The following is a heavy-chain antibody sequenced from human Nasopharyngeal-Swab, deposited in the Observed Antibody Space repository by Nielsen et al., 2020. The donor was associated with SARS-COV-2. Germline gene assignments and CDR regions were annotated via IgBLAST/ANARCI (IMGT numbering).Heavy chain of an antibody. V-gene: IGHV4-59*13. Sequence: SETLSLTCTVFGGSISSYYWSWIRQPPGKGLEWIGYIYFSGSTNYNPSLKSRVTISVDTSKNQFSLKLSSVTAADTAVYYCARFSVLYGMDVWGQGTTVTVSS. CDR3: ARFSVLYGMDV. J-gene: IGHJ6*02. D-gene: IGHD6-6*01. CDR2: IYFSGST. CDR1: GGSISSYY.